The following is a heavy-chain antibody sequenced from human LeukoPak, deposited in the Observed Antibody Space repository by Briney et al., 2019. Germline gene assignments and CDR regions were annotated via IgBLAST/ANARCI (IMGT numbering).Heavy chain of an antibody. J-gene: IGHJ5*02. CDR3: AKGGYCSSTSCYVGWFDP. Sequence: GGSLRLSCAASGFTFSSYVMNWVRQAPGKGLEWVSVTSGGGGSTYYADSVKGRFTISRDNSKNTLFLQMNSLRAEDTAVYYCAKGGYCSSTSCYVGWFDPWGQGTLVTVSS. D-gene: IGHD2-2*01. CDR2: TSGGGGST. CDR1: GFTFSSYV. V-gene: IGHV3-23*01.